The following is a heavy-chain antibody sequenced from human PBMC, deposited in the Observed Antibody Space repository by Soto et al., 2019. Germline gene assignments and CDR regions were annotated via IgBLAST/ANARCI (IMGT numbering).Heavy chain of an antibody. Sequence: SETLSLTCTGSGGSISSYYCSWIRQPPGKGLEWIGYIYYSGSTNYNPSLKSRVTISVDTSKNQFSLKLSSVTAADTAVYYCARFISVDGTFGYFGQGTLVTFCS. CDR2: IYYSGST. J-gene: IGHJ4*02. V-gene: IGHV4-59*01. CDR1: GGSISSYY. CDR3: ARFISVDGTFGY. D-gene: IGHD6-19*01.